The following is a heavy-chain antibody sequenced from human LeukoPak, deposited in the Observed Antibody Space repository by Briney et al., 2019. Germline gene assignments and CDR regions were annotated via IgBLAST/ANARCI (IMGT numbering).Heavy chain of an antibody. D-gene: IGHD1-14*01. CDR3: AGDPITVPGLSFDY. J-gene: IGHJ4*02. Sequence: ASVKVSCKASGYTFTDYYIHWVRQAPGQGLEWMGWIKADSGATLYAQKFQGRVTLTRDTSISTAYLELYSLRSDDTAVYYCAGDPITVPGLSFDYWGQGTLITVSS. V-gene: IGHV1-2*02. CDR1: GYTFTDYY. CDR2: IKADSGAT.